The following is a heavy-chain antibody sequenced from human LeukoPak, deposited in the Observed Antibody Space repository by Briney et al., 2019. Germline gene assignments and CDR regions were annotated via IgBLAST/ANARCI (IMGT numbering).Heavy chain of an antibody. CDR1: GFTFSSYG. J-gene: IGHJ6*04. CDR2: IRYDGSNK. Sequence: PGGSLRLSCAASGFTFSSYGMHWVRQAPGKGLEWVAFIRYDGSNKYYADSVKGRFTISRDNSKNTLYLQMNSLRAEDTAVYYCAKDLRGRSVLWPFGRSLTLDVWGKGITVTISS. CDR3: AKDLRGRSVLWPFGRSLTLDV. V-gene: IGHV3-30*02. D-gene: IGHD3-10*01.